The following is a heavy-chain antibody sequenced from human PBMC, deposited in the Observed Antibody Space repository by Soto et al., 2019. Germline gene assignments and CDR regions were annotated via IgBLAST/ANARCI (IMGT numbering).Heavy chain of an antibody. V-gene: IGHV1-8*01. CDR3: ARERGSGSYYTPWFDP. J-gene: IGHJ5*02. Sequence: QVQLVQSGAEVKKPGASVKVSCKASGYTFTSYDINWVRQATGQGLEWMGWMNPNSGNTGYAQKCQGRVTMTRNTSISTAYMALSSLRSEDTAVYYCARERGSGSYYTPWFDPWGQGTLVTVSS. CDR1: GYTFTSYD. D-gene: IGHD3-10*01. CDR2: MNPNSGNT.